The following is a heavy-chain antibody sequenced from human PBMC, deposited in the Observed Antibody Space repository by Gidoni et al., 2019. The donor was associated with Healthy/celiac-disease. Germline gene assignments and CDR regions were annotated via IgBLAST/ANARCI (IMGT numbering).Heavy chain of an antibody. CDR1: GLTVSSYG. J-gene: IGHJ4*02. D-gene: IGHD6-13*01. Sequence: QVHLVESGGGVVQAGRHLRLSCEAYGLTVSSYGMHWVRQAPGKGLEWVAVIWYDGSNKYYADSVKGRFTISRDNSKNTLYLQMNSLRAGDTAVYYCARDPIAAAGIRYYFDYWGQGTLVTVSS. V-gene: IGHV3-33*01. CDR3: ARDPIAAAGIRYYFDY. CDR2: IWYDGSNK.